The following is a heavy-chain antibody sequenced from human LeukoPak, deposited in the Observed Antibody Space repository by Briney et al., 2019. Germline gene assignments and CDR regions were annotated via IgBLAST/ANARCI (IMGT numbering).Heavy chain of an antibody. Sequence: GGSLRLSCAASGFTFSSYAMSWVRQAPGKGLEWVSAISGSGGSTYYAGSVKGRFTISRDNSKNTLYLQMNSLRAEDTAVYYCARGGYDFWSGYFWPSYYYYMDVWGKGTTVTVSS. D-gene: IGHD3-3*01. J-gene: IGHJ6*03. V-gene: IGHV3-23*01. CDR1: GFTFSSYA. CDR3: ARGGYDFWSGYFWPSYYYYMDV. CDR2: ISGSGGST.